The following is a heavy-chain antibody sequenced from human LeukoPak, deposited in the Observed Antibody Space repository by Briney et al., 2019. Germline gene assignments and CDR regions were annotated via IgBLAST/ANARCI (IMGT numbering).Heavy chain of an antibody. J-gene: IGHJ6*02. CDR2: IYPGDSDT. D-gene: IGHD6-13*01. CDR3: ARHSLAAAGKTMAQWPYYYGMDV. V-gene: IGHV5-51*01. Sequence: GESLKISCKGSGYSFTSYWIGWVRQTPGKGLEWMGIIYPGDSDTRYSPSFQGQVTISADKSISTAYLQWSSLKASDTAMYYCARHSLAAAGKTMAQWPYYYGMDVWGQGTTVTVSS. CDR1: GYSFTSYW.